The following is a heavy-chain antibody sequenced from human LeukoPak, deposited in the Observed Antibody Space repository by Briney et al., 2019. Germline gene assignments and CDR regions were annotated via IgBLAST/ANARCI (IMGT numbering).Heavy chain of an antibody. CDR3: ARHSLTYPAGFDY. CDR1: RYTFTTYA. D-gene: IGHD2/OR15-2a*01. J-gene: IGHJ4*02. Sequence: ASVKVSRKPSRYTFTTYAIHSVRPPPRQRREWMGWINTSNGNTKHPQNSHGRVTNTRDTSASTAYMELSSLRSEDTAVYYCARHSLTYPAGFDYWGPGTLVTVSS. V-gene: IGHV1-3*04. CDR2: INTSNGNT.